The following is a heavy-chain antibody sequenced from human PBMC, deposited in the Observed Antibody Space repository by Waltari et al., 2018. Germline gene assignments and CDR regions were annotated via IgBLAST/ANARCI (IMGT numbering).Heavy chain of an antibody. CDR3: ARGLLVGAPDD. J-gene: IGHJ4*02. V-gene: IGHV1-8*01. CDR2: MNPNRGNT. D-gene: IGHD1-26*01. Sequence: QVQLVQSGAEVQKPGASVKVSCKASGYTFTSYDVKWVRQGTGQGLAWEGLMNPNRGNTGYAQKFQGRVTMTRNTSIRTAYMELSSLVSEDTAVYYCARGLLVGAPDDWGQGTLVTVSS. CDR1: GYTFTSYD.